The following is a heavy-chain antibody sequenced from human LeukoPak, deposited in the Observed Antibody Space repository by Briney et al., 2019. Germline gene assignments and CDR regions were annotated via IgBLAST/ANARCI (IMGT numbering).Heavy chain of an antibody. J-gene: IGHJ6*02. D-gene: IGHD2-2*01. CDR3: ARALSGYCSSTSCYGNYYYGMDV. V-gene: IGHV4-34*01. CDR1: GGSFSGYY. CDR2: INHSGST. Sequence: PSETLSLTCAVYGGSFSGYYWSWIRQPPGKGLEWIGEINHSGSTNYNPSLKSRVTISVDTSKNQFSLKLSSVTAADPAVYYCARALSGYCSSTSCYGNYYYGMDVWGQGTTVTVSS.